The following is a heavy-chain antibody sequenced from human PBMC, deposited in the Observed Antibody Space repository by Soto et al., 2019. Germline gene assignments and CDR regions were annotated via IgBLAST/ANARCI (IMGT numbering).Heavy chain of an antibody. J-gene: IGHJ6*03. CDR3: ARDLSGYEKVQGYYYYYMDV. D-gene: IGHD5-12*01. CDR1: GCSISSYY. Sequence: SETLSLTCTVSGCSISSYYWSWIRQPPGKGLEWIGYIYYSGSTNYNPPLKSRVTISVDTSKNQFSLKLSSVTAADTAVYYCARDLSGYEKVQGYYYYYMDVWGKGTTVIVSS. CDR2: IYYSGST. V-gene: IGHV4-59*01.